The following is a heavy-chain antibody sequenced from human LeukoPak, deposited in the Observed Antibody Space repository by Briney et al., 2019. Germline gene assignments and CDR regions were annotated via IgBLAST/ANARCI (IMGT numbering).Heavy chain of an antibody. D-gene: IGHD2-15*01. CDR2: ISNNGGYT. J-gene: IGHJ4*02. CDR3: AKQLGYCSDGSCYFPY. V-gene: IGHV3-23*01. CDR1: GFTFSSSS. Sequence: GGSLRLSCAASGFTFSSSSMSWVRQAPGKGLEWVSAISNNGGYTYYADSVQGRFTISRDNSKSTLCLQMDSLRAEDTAVYYCAKQLGYCSDGSCYFPYWGQGTLVTVSS.